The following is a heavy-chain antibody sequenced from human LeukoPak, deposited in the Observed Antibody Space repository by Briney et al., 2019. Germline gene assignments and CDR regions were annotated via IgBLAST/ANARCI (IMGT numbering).Heavy chain of an antibody. Sequence: ASVKVSCKASGYTFTSYGIIWVRQAPGQGLEWMGWISAYNGNTNYAQKLQGRVTMTTDTSTSTAYMELRSLRSDDTAVYYCARFRRGQQLVLYFQHWGQGTLVTVSS. J-gene: IGHJ1*01. CDR2: ISAYNGNT. V-gene: IGHV1-18*01. CDR1: GYTFTSYG. CDR3: ARFRRGQQLVLYFQH. D-gene: IGHD6-13*01.